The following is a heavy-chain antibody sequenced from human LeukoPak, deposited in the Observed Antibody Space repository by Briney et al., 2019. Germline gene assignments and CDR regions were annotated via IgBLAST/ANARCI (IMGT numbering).Heavy chain of an antibody. Sequence: GGSLRLSCAASGFTFSSYSMNWVRQAPGKGLEWVSYISSSSSTIYYADSVKGRFTISRDNAKNSLYLQMNSLRAEDTAVYYCARDRSQGYSYGPDYWGQGTLVTVSS. V-gene: IGHV3-48*01. J-gene: IGHJ4*02. CDR2: ISSSSSTI. CDR1: GFTFSSYS. CDR3: ARDRSQGYSYGPDY. D-gene: IGHD5-18*01.